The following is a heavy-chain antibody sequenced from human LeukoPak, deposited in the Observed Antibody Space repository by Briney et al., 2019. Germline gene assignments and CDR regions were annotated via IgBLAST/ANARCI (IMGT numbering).Heavy chain of an antibody. CDR3: AESYCSGGSCYGGDY. CDR2: INHSGST. Sequence: PSETLSLTCAVYGGSFSGYYWSWIRQPPRKGLEWIGEINHSGSTNYNPSLKSRVTISVDTSKNQFSLKLSSVTAADTAVYYCAESYCSGGSCYGGDYWGQGTLVTVSS. D-gene: IGHD2-15*01. CDR1: GGSFSGYY. V-gene: IGHV4-34*01. J-gene: IGHJ4*02.